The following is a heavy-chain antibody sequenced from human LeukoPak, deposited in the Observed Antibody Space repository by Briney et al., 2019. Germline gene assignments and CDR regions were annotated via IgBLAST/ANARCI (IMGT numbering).Heavy chain of an antibody. D-gene: IGHD2-15*01. CDR1: GGSISSGGYC. CDR2: IYDGGST. Sequence: PSETLCLTCTVSGGSISSGGYCWSWIRQHPGKGLEWIGYIYDGGSTYYNPSLKSRVTISVDTSKNQFSLKLSSVTAADTAVYYCARGRGYCSGGSCYGNWFDPWGQGTLVTVSS. J-gene: IGHJ5*02. CDR3: ARGRGYCSGGSCYGNWFDP. V-gene: IGHV4-31*03.